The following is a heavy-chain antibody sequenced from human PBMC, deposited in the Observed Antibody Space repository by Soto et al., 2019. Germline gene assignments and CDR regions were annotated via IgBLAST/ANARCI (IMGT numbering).Heavy chain of an antibody. CDR2: ISSSSSTI. J-gene: IGHJ5*02. D-gene: IGHD3-22*01. Sequence: AGGSLRLSCAASGFTFSSCSMNWVRQAPGKGLEWVSYISSSSSTIYYADSLKGRFTISRDNAKNSLYLQMNSLRDEDTAVYYCARGADYDSSGIRLNWFDPWGQGTLVTVSS. V-gene: IGHV3-48*02. CDR1: GFTFSSCS. CDR3: ARGADYDSSGIRLNWFDP.